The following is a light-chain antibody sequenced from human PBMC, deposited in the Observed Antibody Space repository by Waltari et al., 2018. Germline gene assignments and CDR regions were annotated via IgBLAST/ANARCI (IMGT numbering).Light chain of an antibody. Sequence: EIVLTQSPATLSLSPGERATLSGRASQSVSSYLAWYQQKPGQAPRLLIYDASNRATGIPVRFSGSGSGTDFTLTISSLEPEDFAVYYCQQRSNWPTFGGGTKVEIK. CDR3: QQRSNWPT. V-gene: IGKV3-11*01. J-gene: IGKJ4*01. CDR2: DAS. CDR1: QSVSSY.